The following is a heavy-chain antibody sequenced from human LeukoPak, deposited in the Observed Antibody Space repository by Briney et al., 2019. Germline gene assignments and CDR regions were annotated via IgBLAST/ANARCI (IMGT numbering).Heavy chain of an antibody. Sequence: GGSLRLSCAASGFSFSSYSMNWVRQAPGKGLEWVAYISSSGFTIYYADSVKGRFTISRDDAKNSLFLQMNSLRAEDAAVYYCARHRSSWLIDYWGQGTLVTVSS. CDR1: GFSFSSYS. J-gene: IGHJ4*02. D-gene: IGHD6-6*01. CDR3: ARHRSSWLIDY. V-gene: IGHV3-48*01. CDR2: ISSSGFTI.